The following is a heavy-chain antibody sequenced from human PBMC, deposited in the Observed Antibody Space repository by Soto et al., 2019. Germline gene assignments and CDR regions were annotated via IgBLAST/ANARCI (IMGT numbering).Heavy chain of an antibody. D-gene: IGHD3-10*01. CDR1: GFTFSSYA. J-gene: IGHJ4*02. CDR3: AIVRAYYYYGSGSYGV. Sequence: EVQLLESGGGLVQPGGSLRLSCAASGFTFSSYAMSWVRQAPGRGLEWGSAISGSGGNTYYADSVKGRFTISRDNSKHTMYLHMNSVTAEDTAVYYCAIVRAYYYYGSGSYGVWGLGNLVTVSS. V-gene: IGHV3-23*01. CDR2: ISGSGGNT.